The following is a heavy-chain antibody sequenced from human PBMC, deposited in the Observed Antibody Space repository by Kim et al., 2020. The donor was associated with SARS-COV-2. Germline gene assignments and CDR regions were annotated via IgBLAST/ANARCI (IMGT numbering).Heavy chain of an antibody. CDR2: ISAYNGNT. V-gene: IGHV1-18*04. D-gene: IGHD3-3*01. CDR3: AREVARHEWPDVYYYGMDV. Sequence: ASVKVSCKASGYTFTSYGISWVRQAPGQGLEWMGWISAYNGNTNYAQKLQGRVTMTTDTSTSTAYMELRSLRSDDTAVYYCAREVARHEWPDVYYYGMDVWGQGTTVTVSS. J-gene: IGHJ6*02. CDR1: GYTFTSYG.